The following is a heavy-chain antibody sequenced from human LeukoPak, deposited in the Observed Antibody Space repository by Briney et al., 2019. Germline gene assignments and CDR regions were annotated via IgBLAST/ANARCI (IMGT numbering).Heavy chain of an antibody. V-gene: IGHV1-18*01. D-gene: IGHD3-16*02. CDR3: ARASSRPGSYRFGY. CDR1: GYTFTSYG. J-gene: IGHJ4*02. Sequence: ASVKVSCKASGYTFTSYGISWVRQAPGQGLEWMGWISAYNGNTNYAQKLQGRVTMTTDTSTSTAYMELRSLRSDDTAVYYCARASSRPGSYRFGYWGQGTLVTVSS. CDR2: ISAYNGNT.